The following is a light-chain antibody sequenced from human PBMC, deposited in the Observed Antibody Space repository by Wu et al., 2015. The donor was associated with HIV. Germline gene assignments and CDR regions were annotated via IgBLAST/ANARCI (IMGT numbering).Light chain of an antibody. Sequence: DIQMTQSPSSLSASVGDRVTITCRASQGISKYLAWYQQKSGKAPKLLIFAASTLQSGVPSRFSGSGSGTDFTLTINSLHPEDVAIYYCQKYNDAPWTFGQGTKVEIK. CDR3: QKYNDAPWT. CDR2: AAS. CDR1: QGISKY. J-gene: IGKJ1*01. V-gene: IGKV1-27*01.